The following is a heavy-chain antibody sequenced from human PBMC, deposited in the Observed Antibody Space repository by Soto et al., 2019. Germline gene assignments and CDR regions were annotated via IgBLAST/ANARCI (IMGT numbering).Heavy chain of an antibody. CDR1: GYTFSDYF. CDR2: INPKRGGT. D-gene: IGHD3-10*01. J-gene: IGHJ2*01. V-gene: IGHV1-2*02. CDR3: ARDSGVPGRYWYFGL. Sequence: QVQLVQSGAEVKKPGASVKVSCTTYGYTFSDYFLHWVRQAPGQGPEWMGFINPKRGGTEYAPKFQGRGTKTRDTYHATLYMYLSVLTSEEPAIYYCARDSGVPGRYWYFGLWGRGTLVTVSS.